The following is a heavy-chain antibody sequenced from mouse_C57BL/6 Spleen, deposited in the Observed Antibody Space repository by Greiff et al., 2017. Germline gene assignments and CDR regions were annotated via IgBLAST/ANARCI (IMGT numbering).Heavy chain of an antibody. CDR3: ARSYYYGSSYAY. Sequence: EVKLEESGGGLVKPGGSLKLSCAASGFTFSSYTMSWVRQTPEKRLEWVATISGGGGNTYYPDSVKGRFTISRDNAKTTLYLQMSSLRSEDTALYYCARSYYYGSSYAYWGQGTTLTVSS. D-gene: IGHD1-1*01. V-gene: IGHV5-9*01. J-gene: IGHJ2*01. CDR1: GFTFSSYT. CDR2: ISGGGGNT.